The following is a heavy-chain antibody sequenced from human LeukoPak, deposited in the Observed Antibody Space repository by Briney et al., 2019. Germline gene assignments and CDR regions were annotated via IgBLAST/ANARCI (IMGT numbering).Heavy chain of an antibody. CDR1: GFTFSGYS. V-gene: IGHV3-21*01. CDR2: ISSSISYI. J-gene: IGHJ4*02. D-gene: IGHD2-15*01. CDR3: ARSGGSFYDY. Sequence: GGSLRLSCAASGFTFSGYSMNWVRQAPGKGLEWVSSISSSISYIYYADSVKGRFTISRDNAKNSLYLQMNSLRAEDTAVYYCARSGGSFYDYWGQGTLVTVSS.